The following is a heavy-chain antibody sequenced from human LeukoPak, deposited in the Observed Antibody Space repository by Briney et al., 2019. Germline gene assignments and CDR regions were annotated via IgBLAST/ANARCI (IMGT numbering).Heavy chain of an antibody. V-gene: IGHV4-38-2*01. CDR1: GYSVSSGYY. J-gene: IGHJ5*02. CDR2: IYYSGST. CDR3: VRTDVDTAMGNNWFDP. Sequence: SETLSLTCAVSGYSVSSGYYWGWIRQPPGKGLEWIGSIYYSGSTYYNPSLKSRVTISVDTSKNQFSLKLSSVTAADTAVYYCVRTDVDTAMGNNWFDPWGQVALVTVSS. D-gene: IGHD5-18*01.